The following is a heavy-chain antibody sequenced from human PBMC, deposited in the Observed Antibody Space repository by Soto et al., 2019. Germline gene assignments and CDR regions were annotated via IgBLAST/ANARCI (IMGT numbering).Heavy chain of an antibody. CDR3: ARHEGWTGPDQ. CDR1: GASIGSGGW. Sequence: SETLSLTCAVSGASIGSGGWWSWVRQPPGKGLEWIAEIFHDGNTNYSPSLKSRVTISVDKSQNQFSLNVYSVTAADTAVYYCARHEGWTGPDQWGQGTLATVSS. J-gene: IGHJ5*02. D-gene: IGHD2-8*02. V-gene: IGHV4-4*02. CDR2: IFHDGNT.